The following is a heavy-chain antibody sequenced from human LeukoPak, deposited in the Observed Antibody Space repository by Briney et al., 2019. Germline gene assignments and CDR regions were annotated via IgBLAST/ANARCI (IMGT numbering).Heavy chain of an antibody. CDR1: GFTFSSYA. J-gene: IGHJ5*02. V-gene: IGHV3-23*01. Sequence: GGSLRLSCAASGFTFSSYAMSWVRQAPGQGLEWVSAISGSGGSTYYADSVKGRFTISRDNSKNTLYLQMNSLRAEDTAVYYCAKDPYYYDSSGYYWEGNWFDPWGQGTLVTVSS. CDR2: ISGSGGST. D-gene: IGHD3-22*01. CDR3: AKDPYYYDSSGYYWEGNWFDP.